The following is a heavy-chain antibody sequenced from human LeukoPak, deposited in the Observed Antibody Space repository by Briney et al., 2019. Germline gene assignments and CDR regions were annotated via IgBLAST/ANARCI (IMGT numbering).Heavy chain of an antibody. J-gene: IGHJ4*02. CDR3: ARDFGW. Sequence: PGESLRLSRATSGFTFSSFSMNWVRQAPGKGLEWVSSISGNSDYIYYGDSVKGRFSISRDNAKNSVYLQMNSLRVEDTAVYYCARDFGWWGQGTLVTVSS. D-gene: IGHD3-10*01. V-gene: IGHV3-21*01. CDR2: ISGNSDYI. CDR1: GFTFSSFS.